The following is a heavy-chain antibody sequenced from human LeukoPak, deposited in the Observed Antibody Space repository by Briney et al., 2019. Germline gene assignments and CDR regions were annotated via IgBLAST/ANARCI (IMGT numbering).Heavy chain of an antibody. Sequence: GRSLRLSCAASGFTISSYAMHWVRQAPGKWLEWVAVISYDGSNKYYADSVKGRFTISRDNSKNTLYLQMNCLRAEDTAVYYCAREPRVVPAAIRPLPHAEEYYYYYYGMDVWGQGTTVTVSS. J-gene: IGHJ6*02. CDR3: AREPRVVPAAIRPLPHAEEYYYYYYGMDV. CDR2: ISYDGSNK. V-gene: IGHV3-30-3*01. D-gene: IGHD2-2*02. CDR1: GFTISSYA.